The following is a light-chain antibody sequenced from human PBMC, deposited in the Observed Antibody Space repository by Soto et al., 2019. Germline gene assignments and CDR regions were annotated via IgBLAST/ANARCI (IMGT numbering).Light chain of an antibody. CDR1: QSISSYY. V-gene: IGKV3-20*01. CDR3: QQYGSSLYT. Sequence: EIVLTQSPGTLSLSPGERATLSCRASQSISSYYLAWYQQRPGQAPRLLIYGASNRATGIPGRFSGGGSGTDFTLTISRLEPEDFAVYYCQQYGSSLYTFGQGTKLEIK. CDR2: GAS. J-gene: IGKJ2*01.